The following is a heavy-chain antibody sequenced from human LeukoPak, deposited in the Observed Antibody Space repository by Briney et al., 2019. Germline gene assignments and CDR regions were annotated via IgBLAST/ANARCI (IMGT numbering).Heavy chain of an antibody. Sequence: SETLSLTCTVSGGSIGSNYWTWIRQPPGKGLEYIGYIYYTGATNYNPSLKSRVTISVDTSKNQFSLKMTSVTAADTAVYFCAEYGNSGWVIDNWGQGTLVTVSS. V-gene: IGHV4-59*08. J-gene: IGHJ4*02. CDR3: AEYGNSGWVIDN. CDR2: IYYTGAT. D-gene: IGHD6-19*01. CDR1: GGSIGSNY.